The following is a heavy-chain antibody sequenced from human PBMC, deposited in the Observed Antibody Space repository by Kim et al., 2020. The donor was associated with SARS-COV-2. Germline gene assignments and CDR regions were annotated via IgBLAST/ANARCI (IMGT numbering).Heavy chain of an antibody. J-gene: IGHJ5*02. Sequence: GGSLRLSCAASGFTFSDYYMSWIRQAPGKGLEWVSYISSSSSYTNYADSVKGRFTISRDNAKNSLYLQMNSLRAEDTAVYYCAREGAFYYYGSGREFDPWGQGTLVTVSS. CDR3: AREGAFYYYGSGREFDP. CDR2: ISSSSSYT. V-gene: IGHV3-11*06. CDR1: GFTFSDYY. D-gene: IGHD3-10*01.